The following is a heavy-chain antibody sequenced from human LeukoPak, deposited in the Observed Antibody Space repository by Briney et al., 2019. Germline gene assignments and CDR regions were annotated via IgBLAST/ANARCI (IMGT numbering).Heavy chain of an antibody. V-gene: IGHV3-23*01. J-gene: IGHJ4*02. CDR3: AKDGSPKGYSSGWFFDY. CDR2: ISGSGGST. CDR1: GFTFSSYA. D-gene: IGHD6-19*01. Sequence: GRSLRLSCAASGFTFSSYAMSWVRQAPGKGLEWVSAISGSGGSTYYADSVKGRFTISRDNSKNTLYLQMNSLRAEDTAVYYCAKDGSPKGYSSGWFFDYWGQGTLVTVSS.